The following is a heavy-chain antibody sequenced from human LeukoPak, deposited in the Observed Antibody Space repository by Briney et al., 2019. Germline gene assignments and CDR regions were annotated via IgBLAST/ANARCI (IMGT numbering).Heavy chain of an antibody. Sequence: SETLSLTCTVSGGSISSYYWSWIRQPPGKGPEWIGYIYYSGSTNYNPSLKSRVTISVDTSKNQFSLKLSSVTAADTAVYYCARRVDYYFDYWGQGTLVTVSS. D-gene: IGHD3/OR15-3a*01. J-gene: IGHJ4*02. CDR1: GGSISSYY. CDR2: IYYSGST. CDR3: ARRVDYYFDY. V-gene: IGHV4-59*08.